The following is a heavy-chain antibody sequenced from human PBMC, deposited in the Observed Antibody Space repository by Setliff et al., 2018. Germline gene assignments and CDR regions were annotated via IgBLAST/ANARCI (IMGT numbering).Heavy chain of an antibody. J-gene: IGHJ6*03. Sequence: ASVKVSCKASGYTLTNYYMHWVRQAPGQGLEWMGIIYPSGGLTRYAQKFQGRVTMTRDTATSTVYMEVSSLRSEDKAVYYCARESGSPRYMDVWGNGTTVTVSS. CDR1: GYTLTNYY. V-gene: IGHV1-46*03. CDR2: IYPSGGLT. CDR3: ARESGSPRYMDV. D-gene: IGHD3-3*01.